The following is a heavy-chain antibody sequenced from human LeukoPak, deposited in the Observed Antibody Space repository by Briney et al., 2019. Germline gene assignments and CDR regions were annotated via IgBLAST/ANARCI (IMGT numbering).Heavy chain of an antibody. CDR2: IYHSGST. CDR1: GYSISSGYY. CDR3: ARPYSGSYFDY. D-gene: IGHD1-26*01. Sequence: SETLSLTCTVSGYSISSGYYWGWIRQPPEKGLEWIGSIYHSGSTYYNPSLKSRVTISVDTSKNQFSLKLSSVTAADTAVYYCARPYSGSYFDYWGQGTLVTVSS. V-gene: IGHV4-38-2*02. J-gene: IGHJ4*02.